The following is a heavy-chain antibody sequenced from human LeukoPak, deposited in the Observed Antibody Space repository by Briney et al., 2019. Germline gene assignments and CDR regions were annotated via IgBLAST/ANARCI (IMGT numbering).Heavy chain of an antibody. V-gene: IGHV4-34*01. J-gene: IGHJ6*04. CDR3: ARGEYCSSTSCYVYYYYGMDV. Sequence: SETLSLTCAVYGGSFSGYYWSWIRQPPGKGLEWIGEINHSGSTNYNLSLKSRVTISVDTSKNQFSLKLSSVTAADTAVYYCARGEYCSSTSCYVYYYYGMDVWGKGTTVTVSS. CDR2: INHSGST. CDR1: GGSFSGYY. D-gene: IGHD2-2*01.